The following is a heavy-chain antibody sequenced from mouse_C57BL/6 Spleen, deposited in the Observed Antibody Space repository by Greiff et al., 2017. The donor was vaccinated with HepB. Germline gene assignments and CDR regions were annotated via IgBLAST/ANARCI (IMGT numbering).Heavy chain of an antibody. V-gene: IGHV3-6*01. Sequence: VQLKQSGPGLVKPSQSLSLTCSVTGYSITSGYYWNWIRQFPGNKLEWMGYISYDGSNNYNPSLKNRISITRDTSKNQFFLKLNSVTTEDTATYYCAKSYYGSSGFDYWGQGTTLTVSS. CDR1: GYSITSGYY. CDR3: AKSYYGSSGFDY. CDR2: ISYDGSN. J-gene: IGHJ2*01. D-gene: IGHD1-1*01.